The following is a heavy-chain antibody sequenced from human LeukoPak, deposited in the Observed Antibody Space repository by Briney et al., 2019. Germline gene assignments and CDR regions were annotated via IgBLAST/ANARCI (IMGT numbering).Heavy chain of an antibody. CDR2: INPNSGGT. CDR1: GYTFTSYS. D-gene: IGHD3-16*01. CDR3: ARGVNTYLWFGGDYMDV. Sequence: ASVKVSCKASGYTFTSYSINWVRQAPGQGLEWMGWINPNSGGTNYAQKFQGRVTMTTDTSTSTAYMELSSLRSEDTAVYYCARGVNTYLWFGGDYMDVWGKGSTVTVSS. J-gene: IGHJ6*03. V-gene: IGHV1-2*02.